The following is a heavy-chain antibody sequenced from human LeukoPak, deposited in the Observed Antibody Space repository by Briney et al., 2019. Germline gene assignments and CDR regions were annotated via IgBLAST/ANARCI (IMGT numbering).Heavy chain of an antibody. Sequence: GGSLRLSCAASGFTLSSYWMSWVRQAPGKGLEWVANINQDGSEKSYVDSVKGRFTISRDNAKNSLFLQMNSLRAEDTAVYYCARTNSSSSPHFDYWGRGTLVTVSS. CDR3: ARTNSSSSPHFDY. D-gene: IGHD6-6*01. CDR2: INQDGSEK. CDR1: GFTLSSYW. V-gene: IGHV3-7*01. J-gene: IGHJ4*02.